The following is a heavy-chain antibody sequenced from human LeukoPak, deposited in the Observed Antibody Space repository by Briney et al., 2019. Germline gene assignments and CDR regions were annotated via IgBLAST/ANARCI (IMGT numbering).Heavy chain of an antibody. CDR1: GFTFDDYA. V-gene: IGHV3-9*01. Sequence: GGSLRLSCAASGFTFDDYAMHWVRQAPGKGLEWVSGISWNSGSIGYADSVKGRFTISRDNAKNPLYLQMNSLRAEDTALYYCAKSKFSITMIVVAIDYWGQGTLVTVSS. CDR3: AKSKFSITMIVVAIDY. CDR2: ISWNSGSI. J-gene: IGHJ4*02. D-gene: IGHD3-22*01.